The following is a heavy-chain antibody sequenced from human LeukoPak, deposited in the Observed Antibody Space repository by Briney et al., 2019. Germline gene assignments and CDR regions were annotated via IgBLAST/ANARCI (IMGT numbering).Heavy chain of an antibody. J-gene: IGHJ6*03. Sequence: PSETLSLTCTVSGGSISSYYWSWIRQPPGKGLEWIGYIYYSGSTNYNPSLKSRVTISVDTSKNQFSLKLSSVTAADTAVYYCARSSGSYLRATYYYYYMDVWGKGTTVTISS. CDR1: GGSISSYY. CDR3: ARSSGSYLRATYYYYYMDV. D-gene: IGHD1-26*01. CDR2: IYYSGST. V-gene: IGHV4-59*01.